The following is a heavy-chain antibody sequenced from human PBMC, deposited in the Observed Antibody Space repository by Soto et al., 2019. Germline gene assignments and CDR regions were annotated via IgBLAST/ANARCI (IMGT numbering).Heavy chain of an antibody. CDR3: AASAPKATNYYYAMDV. CDR1: GGSVSSGSFY. D-gene: IGHD5-12*01. Sequence: SETLSLTCTVSGGSVSSGSFYWSWIRRPPGKGLEWIGYFYDSGSTNYNPSLRSRVTMSVDTSKNQFSLKLSSVTAADTAVYYCAASAPKATNYYYAMDVWGQATTVTVSS. J-gene: IGHJ6*02. CDR2: FYDSGST. V-gene: IGHV4-61*01.